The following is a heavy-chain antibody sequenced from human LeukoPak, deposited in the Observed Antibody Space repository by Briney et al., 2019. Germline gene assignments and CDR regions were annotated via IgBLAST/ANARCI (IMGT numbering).Heavy chain of an antibody. J-gene: IGHJ3*02. Sequence: GGSLRLSCAASGFRFSDYTMNWVRQAPGKGLEWVSSISSTSTYIYYADSVKGRFTISRDNAETSLYLQMNSLRGEDAAVYYCARGGKNAFDSWGQGTMVTVSS. CDR3: ARGGKNAFDS. CDR2: ISSTSTYI. V-gene: IGHV3-21*01. CDR1: GFRFSDYT. D-gene: IGHD3-10*01.